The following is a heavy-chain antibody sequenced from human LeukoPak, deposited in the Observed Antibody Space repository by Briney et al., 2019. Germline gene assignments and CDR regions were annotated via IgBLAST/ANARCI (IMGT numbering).Heavy chain of an antibody. J-gene: IGHJ4*02. Sequence: GGSLRLSCATSGFTFTTYEMNWVRQAPGKGLEWVSYITSSGDIKTYADPVKGRFTMSGDDAKNSVYLQMNSLGPEDTAVYYCARDIYGDEDFDYWGQGTLVSVSS. D-gene: IGHD3-10*01. V-gene: IGHV3-48*03. CDR1: GFTFTTYE. CDR3: ARDIYGDEDFDY. CDR2: ITSSGDIK.